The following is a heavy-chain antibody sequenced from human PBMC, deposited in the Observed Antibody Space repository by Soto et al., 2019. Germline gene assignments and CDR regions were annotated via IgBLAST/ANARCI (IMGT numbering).Heavy chain of an antibody. J-gene: IGHJ3*02. CDR1: GFTFSSYA. D-gene: IGHD3-22*01. V-gene: IGHV3-23*01. Sequence: PGGSLRLSCAASGFTFSSYAMSWVRQAPGKGLERVSAISGSGGSTYYADSVKGRFTISRDNSKNTLYPQMNSLRAEDTAVYYCAKSILRTYYYDSSGYPSIAFDIWGQGTMVTVSS. CDR2: ISGSGGST. CDR3: AKSILRTYYYDSSGYPSIAFDI.